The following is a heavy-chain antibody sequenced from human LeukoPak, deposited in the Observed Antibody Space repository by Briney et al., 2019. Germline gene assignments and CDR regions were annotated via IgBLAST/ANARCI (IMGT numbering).Heavy chain of an antibody. V-gene: IGHV4-39*01. J-gene: IGHJ4*02. D-gene: IGHD3-9*01. CDR2: IYYSGST. Sequence: SETLSLTCTVSGGSISSSSYYWGWIRQPPGKGLEWIGSIYYSGSTYYNPSLKSRVTISVDTSKNQFSLKLSSVTAADTAVYYCARHGNYDILTGRFFDYWGQGTLVTVSS. CDR1: GGSISSSSYY. CDR3: ARHGNYDILTGRFFDY.